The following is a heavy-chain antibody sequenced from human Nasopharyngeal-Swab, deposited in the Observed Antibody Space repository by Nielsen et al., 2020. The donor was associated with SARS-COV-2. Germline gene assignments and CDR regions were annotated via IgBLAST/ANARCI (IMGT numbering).Heavy chain of an antibody. D-gene: IGHD3-22*01. V-gene: IGHV7-4-1*02. Sequence: ASVKVSCKASGYTFTSYAMNWVRQAPAQGLEWMGWINTNTGNPTYAQGFTGRFVFSLDTSVSTAYLQISSLKAEDTAVYYCARDHVYYDSSGYPDAFDIWGQGTMVTVSS. CDR3: ARDHVYYDSSGYPDAFDI. J-gene: IGHJ3*02. CDR1: GYTFTSYA. CDR2: INTNTGNP.